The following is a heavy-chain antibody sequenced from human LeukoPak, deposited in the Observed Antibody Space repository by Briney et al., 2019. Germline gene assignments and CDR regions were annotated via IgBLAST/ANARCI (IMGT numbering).Heavy chain of an antibody. CDR2: ITAYNGNR. CDR3: ARDNDKVVDH. CDR1: GYTFSNYG. Sequence: ASVKVSCKISGYTFSNYGISWVRQAPGQGLEWMGWITAYNGNRLYAQRFQGRITLTTDTSTSTSYMELRSLEYDDTAIYYCARDNDKVVDHWGQGTLVTVSS. J-gene: IGHJ4*01. D-gene: IGHD1-1*01. V-gene: IGHV1-18*01.